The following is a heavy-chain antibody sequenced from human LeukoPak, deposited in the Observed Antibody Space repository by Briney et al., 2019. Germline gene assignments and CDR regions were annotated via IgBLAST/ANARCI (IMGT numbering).Heavy chain of an antibody. Sequence: ASVKVSCKASGYTFTGHYMHWVRQAPGQGLEWMGWISPSSGDTDYSQRFQGRVTMTRDTSISTAYMELSRLRSDDTAVYYCARAAIAVAGDYHYHYMDVWGKGTTATVSS. J-gene: IGHJ6*03. CDR3: ARAAIAVAGDYHYHYMDV. CDR2: ISPSSGDT. CDR1: GYTFTGHY. D-gene: IGHD6-19*01. V-gene: IGHV1-2*02.